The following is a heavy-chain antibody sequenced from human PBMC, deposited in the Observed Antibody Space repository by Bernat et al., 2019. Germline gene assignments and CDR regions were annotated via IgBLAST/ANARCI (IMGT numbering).Heavy chain of an antibody. D-gene: IGHD6-19*01. V-gene: IGHV3-30*18. J-gene: IGHJ6*02. CDR1: GFTFSSYG. CDR2: ISYDGSNK. Sequence: QVQLVESGGGVVQPGRSLRLSCAASGFTFSSYGMHWVRQAPGKGLEWVAVISYDGSNKYYADSVKDRFTISRDNSKNTLYLQMNSLRAEDTAVYYCAKEISSGGYYYGMDVWGQGTTVTVSS. CDR3: AKEISSGGYYYGMDV.